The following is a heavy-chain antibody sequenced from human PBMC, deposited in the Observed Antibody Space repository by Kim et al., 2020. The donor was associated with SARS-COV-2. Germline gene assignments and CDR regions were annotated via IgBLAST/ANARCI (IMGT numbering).Heavy chain of an antibody. D-gene: IGHD3-16*01. V-gene: IGHV3-64D*06. J-gene: IGHJ6*02. CDR3: VKGGGANYYYYGMEV. Sequence: ADSGKGRFTISRNNSQNTLYLQMSSLRAEDTAVYYCVKGGGANYYYYGMEVWGQGTTVIVSS.